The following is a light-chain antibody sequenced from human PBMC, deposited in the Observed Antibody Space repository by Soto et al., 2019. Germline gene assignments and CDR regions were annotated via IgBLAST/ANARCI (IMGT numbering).Light chain of an antibody. CDR2: AAS. Sequence: IQLTQSPSSLSASVGDRVTITCRASQGISSYLAWYQQKPGKAPKLLIYAASTLQSGVPSRFSGSGSGTEFTLTISSLQPEDFATYYCQQLNSYQFTFGPGTKVDIK. V-gene: IGKV1-9*01. CDR3: QQLNSYQFT. CDR1: QGISSY. J-gene: IGKJ3*01.